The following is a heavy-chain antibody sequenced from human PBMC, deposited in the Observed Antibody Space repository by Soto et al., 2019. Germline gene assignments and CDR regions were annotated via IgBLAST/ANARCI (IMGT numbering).Heavy chain of an antibody. CDR3: ATEPPLRYFDWLPKFDY. D-gene: IGHD3-9*01. CDR2: FDPEDGET. CDR1: GYTLTELS. V-gene: IGHV1-24*01. J-gene: IGHJ4*02. Sequence: ASVKVSCKVSGYTLTELSMHWVRQAPGKGFEWMGGFDPEDGETIYAQKFQGRVTMTEDTSTDTAYMELSSLRSEDTAVYYCATEPPLRYFDWLPKFDYWGQGTLVTVSS.